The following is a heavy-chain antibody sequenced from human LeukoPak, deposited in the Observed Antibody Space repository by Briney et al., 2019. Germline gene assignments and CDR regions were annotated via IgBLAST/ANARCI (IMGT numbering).Heavy chain of an antibody. J-gene: IGHJ5*02. D-gene: IGHD3-22*01. CDR3: ARAHYYDSSGYFVRHWFDP. CDR2: IYYSGST. CDR1: GGSISNYY. V-gene: IGHV4-59*01. Sequence: SETLSLTCTVSGGSISNYYWSWIRQPPGKGLEWIRYIYYSGSTNYNPSLKSRVTISVDTSKNQFSLKLSSVTAADTAVYYCARAHYYDSSGYFVRHWFDPWGQGTLVTVSS.